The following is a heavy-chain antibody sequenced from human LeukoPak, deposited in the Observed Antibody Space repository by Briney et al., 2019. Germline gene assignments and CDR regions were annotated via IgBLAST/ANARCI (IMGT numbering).Heavy chain of an antibody. CDR1: GFTFSGSS. D-gene: IGHD5-18*01. CDR3: SRYVDTPLDC. Sequence: GGSLRLSCAASGFTFSGSSIHWVRQASGKGLEWIGRIRSRANSYATAYAASVAGRFTISRDDSQNTAYLQMNSLKTEDAAVYYCSRYVDTPLDCWGQGALVTVSS. V-gene: IGHV3-73*01. J-gene: IGHJ4*02. CDR2: IRSRANSYAT.